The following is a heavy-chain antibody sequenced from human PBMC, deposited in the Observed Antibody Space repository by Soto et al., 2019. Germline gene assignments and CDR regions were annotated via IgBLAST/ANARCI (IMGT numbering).Heavy chain of an antibody. CDR2: ISSGTSST. V-gene: IGHV3-11*05. CDR1: GFTLSDYY. D-gene: IGHD3-10*01. J-gene: IGHJ2*01. CDR3: VRVSKTIGSWSLDL. Sequence: QVQLVESGGGLVKPGGSLRLSCAASGFTLSDYYMTWIRQAPGKGLEWVSYISSGTSSTNYADSVKGRFSISGDNAKNSLSLQMDSLRVEDTAVYYCVRVSKTIGSWSLDLWGRGTLVSVSS.